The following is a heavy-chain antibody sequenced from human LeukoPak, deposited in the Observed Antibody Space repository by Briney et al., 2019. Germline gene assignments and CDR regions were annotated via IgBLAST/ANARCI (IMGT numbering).Heavy chain of an antibody. CDR3: ARYTFSWFFDS. J-gene: IGHJ4*02. Sequence: SQTLSLTCAISGDSVSSTSVAWNWIRQSPSRGLEWLGRTYYRSKWYSDYAVSVRGRITVNSDTSTNQFSLQLNSMTPEDTAVYYCARYTFSWFFDSWGLGTLVTVSS. CDR2: TYYRSKWYS. D-gene: IGHD6-13*01. CDR1: GDSVSSTSVA. V-gene: IGHV6-1*01.